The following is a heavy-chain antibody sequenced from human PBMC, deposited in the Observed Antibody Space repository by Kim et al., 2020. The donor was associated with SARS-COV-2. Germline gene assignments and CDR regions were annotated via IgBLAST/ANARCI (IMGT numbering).Heavy chain of an antibody. CDR1: GGSISSSSYY. D-gene: IGHD1-26*01. V-gene: IGHV4-39*01. Sequence: SETLSLTCTVSGGSISSSSYYWGWIRQPPGKGLEWIGSIYYSGSTYYNPSLKSRVTISVDTSKNQFSLKLSSVTAADTAVYYCARHSLRGSYRFSAFDIWGQGTMVTVSS. CDR2: IYYSGST. CDR3: ARHSLRGSYRFSAFDI. J-gene: IGHJ3*02.